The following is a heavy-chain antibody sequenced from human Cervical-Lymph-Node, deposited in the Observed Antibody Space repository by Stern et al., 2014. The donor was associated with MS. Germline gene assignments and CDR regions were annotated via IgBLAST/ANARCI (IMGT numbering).Heavy chain of an antibody. CDR3: ATSTGYFLLEYYFDY. J-gene: IGHJ4*02. CDR2: IYPGDSDT. D-gene: IGHD6-19*01. CDR1: GYSFISSW. Sequence: EVQLVQSAAEVKKPGESLKISCQGSGYSFISSWIGWVRQMPGKGLEWMAIIYPGDSDTRYNPSFQGQVTISADRSVNTAYLQWGSLKASDTAMYYCATSTGYFLLEYYFDYWGQGTLVTVS. V-gene: IGHV5-51*01.